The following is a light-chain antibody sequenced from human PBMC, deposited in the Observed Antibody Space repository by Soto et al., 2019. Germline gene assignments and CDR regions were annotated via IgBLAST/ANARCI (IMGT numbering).Light chain of an antibody. V-gene: IGLV2-8*01. J-gene: IGLJ1*01. Sequence: QAVVTQPPSASGSPGQSVTISCTGTSSDVGGYNYVCWHQQHPGKAPKLMIYEVSKRPSGVPDRFSGSKSGNTASLTVSGLQPEDEADYYCSSYAGSNNFVFGTGTKLTVL. CDR2: EVS. CDR3: SSYAGSNNFV. CDR1: SSDVGGYNY.